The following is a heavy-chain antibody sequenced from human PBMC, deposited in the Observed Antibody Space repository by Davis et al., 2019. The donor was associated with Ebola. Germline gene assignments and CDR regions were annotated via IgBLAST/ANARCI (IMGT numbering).Heavy chain of an antibody. J-gene: IGHJ3*02. Sequence: PGGSLRLSCAVSGFTFNNYLVHWVRQAPGQGLEWLGFVSYDGNNQYYPDSVKGRFFVSRDNSKNTVYLQMNTLISDDTAVYYCARDRGWGSSASFDIWGQGTAVTVSS. CDR1: GFTFNNYL. V-gene: IGHV3-30*03. CDR2: VSYDGNNQ. D-gene: IGHD7-27*01. CDR3: ARDRGWGSSASFDI.